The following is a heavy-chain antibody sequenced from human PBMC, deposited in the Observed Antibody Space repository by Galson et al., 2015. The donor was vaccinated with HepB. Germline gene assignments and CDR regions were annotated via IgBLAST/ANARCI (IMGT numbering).Heavy chain of an antibody. V-gene: IGHV1-24*01. D-gene: IGHD5-24*01. CDR1: GYTLTELS. Sequence: SVKVSCKVSGYTLTELSMHWVRQAPGKGLEWMGGFDPEDGETIYAQKFQGRVTMTEDTSTDTAYMELRSLRSEDTAVYYCATEGVWLQDTPWGAFDIWGQGTMVTVSS. CDR2: FDPEDGET. J-gene: IGHJ3*02. CDR3: ATEGVWLQDTPWGAFDI.